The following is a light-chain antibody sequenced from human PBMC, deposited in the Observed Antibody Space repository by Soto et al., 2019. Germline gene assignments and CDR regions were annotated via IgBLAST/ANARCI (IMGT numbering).Light chain of an antibody. J-gene: IGKJ4*01. CDR1: QSISSW. Sequence: DIQMTQSPSTLSASVGDRVTITCRASQSISSWLAWYQQKPGKAPNLLIYKASSLESGVPSRFSGSGSGTEFTLTISSLQPEDFASYYCQQSNSCPPTFGGGTKVEI. CDR2: KAS. V-gene: IGKV1-5*03. CDR3: QQSNSCPPT.